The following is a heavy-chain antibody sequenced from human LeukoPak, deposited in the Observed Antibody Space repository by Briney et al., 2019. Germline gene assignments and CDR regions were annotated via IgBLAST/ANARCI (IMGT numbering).Heavy chain of an antibody. J-gene: IGHJ4*02. V-gene: IGHV4-38-2*02. CDR2: IYHSGSP. Sequence: PSETLSLTCTASGYSISSGYYWGWIRQPPGNGLEWIGTIYHSGSPYYNPSLKSRVTISVDTSKNQFSLKLSSVTAAGTAVYYCARTNGYCSSSSCYGNFDYWGQGTLVTVSS. D-gene: IGHD2-2*03. CDR1: GYSISSGYY. CDR3: ARTNGYCSSSSCYGNFDY.